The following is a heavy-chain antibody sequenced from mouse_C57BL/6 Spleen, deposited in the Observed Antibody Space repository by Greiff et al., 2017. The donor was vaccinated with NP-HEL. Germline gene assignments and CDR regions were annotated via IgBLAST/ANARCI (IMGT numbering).Heavy chain of an antibody. CDR2: IDPEDGET. V-gene: IGHV14-2*01. Sequence: VQRKQSGAELVKPGASVKLSCTASGFNITDYYMHWVKQRTEQGLEWIGRIDPEDGETKYAPKFQGKATITADTSSNTAYLQLSSLTSEDTAVYYCARAYYSNWDYFDYWGQGTTLTVSS. CDR1: GFNITDYY. J-gene: IGHJ2*01. D-gene: IGHD2-5*01. CDR3: ARAYYSNWDYFDY.